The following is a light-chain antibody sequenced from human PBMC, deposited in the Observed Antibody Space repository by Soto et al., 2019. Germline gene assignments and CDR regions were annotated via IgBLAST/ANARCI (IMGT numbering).Light chain of an antibody. CDR2: GAS. Sequence: EIVMTQSPATLSVSPGERATLSCRASQSVSSNLAWYRQKPGQAPRLLIYGASTRATGIPARFSGSGSGTELTLTISSLQSEDFAVYYCQQYNNWPLYTFGQGTKLEIK. CDR1: QSVSSN. J-gene: IGKJ2*01. V-gene: IGKV3-15*01. CDR3: QQYNNWPLYT.